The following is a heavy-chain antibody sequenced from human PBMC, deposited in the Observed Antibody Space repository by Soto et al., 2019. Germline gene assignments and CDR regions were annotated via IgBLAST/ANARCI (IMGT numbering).Heavy chain of an antibody. Sequence: QVQLQESGPGLVKPSQILSLTCTVSGGSISSGGYYWSWIRQHPGKGLEWIGYIYYSGSTYYNPSPKSRVTISVDTSKNQFSLKLSSVTAADTAVYCCAREWRDYYFDYWGQGTLVTVSS. J-gene: IGHJ4*02. V-gene: IGHV4-31*03. CDR3: AREWRDYYFDY. CDR2: IYYSGST. CDR1: GGSISSGGYY.